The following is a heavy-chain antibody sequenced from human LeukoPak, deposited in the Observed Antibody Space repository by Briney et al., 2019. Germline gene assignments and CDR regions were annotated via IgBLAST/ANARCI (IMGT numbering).Heavy chain of an antibody. CDR1: GFTFSSYA. J-gene: IGHJ3*02. CDR3: AKDLDIVVVTATSDAFDI. D-gene: IGHD2-21*02. Sequence: PGGSLRLSCAASGFTFSSYAMSWVRQAPGKGLEWVSDISGSGGSKYYADSVEGRFTISRDNYKNTLYLQMNSLRAEDTAVYYCAKDLDIVVVTATSDAFDIWGQGTMVTVSS. V-gene: IGHV3-23*01. CDR2: ISGSGGSK.